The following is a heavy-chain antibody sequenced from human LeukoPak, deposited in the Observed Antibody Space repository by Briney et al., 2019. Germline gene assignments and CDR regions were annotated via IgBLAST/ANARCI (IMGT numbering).Heavy chain of an antibody. CDR2: INTNSGGT. Sequence: ASVKVSCKASGYTFTGYYMHWVRQAPGQGLEWMGWINTNSGGTNYGQKFQGRVTMTRDTSISTAYMELSRLRSDDTAVYYCARGSLKTTVVTFVDYWGQGTLVTVSS. CDR1: GYTFTGYY. J-gene: IGHJ4*02. V-gene: IGHV1-2*02. CDR3: ARGSLKTTVVTFVDY. D-gene: IGHD4-17*01.